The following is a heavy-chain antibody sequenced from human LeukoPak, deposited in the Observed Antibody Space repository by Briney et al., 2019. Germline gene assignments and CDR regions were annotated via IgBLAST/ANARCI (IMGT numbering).Heavy chain of an antibody. D-gene: IGHD2-8*01. Sequence: ASVKVSCKASVYTFTGYYVHWVRQAPGQGLEWMGWINPNSGGTNYAQKFQGRVTMTRDTSISTVYMELSRLRSDDTAVYCCARYVMVLDFWGQGTLVTVS. CDR2: INPNSGGT. V-gene: IGHV1-2*02. J-gene: IGHJ4*02. CDR1: VYTFTGYY. CDR3: ARYVMVLDF.